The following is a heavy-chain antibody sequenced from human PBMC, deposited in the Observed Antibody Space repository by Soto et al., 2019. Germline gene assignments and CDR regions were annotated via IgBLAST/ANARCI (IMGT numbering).Heavy chain of an antibody. CDR3: AGHGFIYSARFFDY. CDR1: GHSTSSGFYY. V-gene: IGHV4-38-2*01. J-gene: IGHJ4*02. CDR2: IYHTEST. D-gene: IGHD2-15*01. Sequence: SETLSLTCAVSGHSTSSGFYYWGWVRQPPGKGLEWIGSIYHTESTYNTPSLKRLVTLTVDTYKNQLSLKLSAMTAADTAVYFGAGHGFIYSARFFDYWGQGTRVTVSS.